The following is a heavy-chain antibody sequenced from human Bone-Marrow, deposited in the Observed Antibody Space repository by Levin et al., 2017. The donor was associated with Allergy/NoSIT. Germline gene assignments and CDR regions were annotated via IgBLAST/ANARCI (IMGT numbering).Heavy chain of an antibody. Sequence: PSETLSLTCNVSGVSVSDGDWSWIRQTPGKGLEWIGFTSKSGTTDYNPSLTGRVTMSVDTSKNHFSLRLTSVTAADTAIYYCVRDHLDGLKNWFDPWGQGILVTVSS. CDR2: TSKSGTT. CDR1: GVSVSDGD. D-gene: IGHD6-19*01. V-gene: IGHV4-59*02. CDR3: VRDHLDGLKNWFDP. J-gene: IGHJ5*02.